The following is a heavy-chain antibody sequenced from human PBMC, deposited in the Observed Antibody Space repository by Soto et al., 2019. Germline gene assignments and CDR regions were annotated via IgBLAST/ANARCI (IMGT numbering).Heavy chain of an antibody. Sequence: ASVTVSCKASGYTFTGYYMHWVRQAPGQGLEWMGWINPNSGGTNYAQKFQGWVTMTRDTSISTAYMELSRLRSDDTAVYYCARGYYDSSEWFDPWGQGTLVTVSS. CDR2: INPNSGGT. D-gene: IGHD3-22*01. V-gene: IGHV1-2*04. CDR1: GYTFTGYY. J-gene: IGHJ5*02. CDR3: ARGYYDSSEWFDP.